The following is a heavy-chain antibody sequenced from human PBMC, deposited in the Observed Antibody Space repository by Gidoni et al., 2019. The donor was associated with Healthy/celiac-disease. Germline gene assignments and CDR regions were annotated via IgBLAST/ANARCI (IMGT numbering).Heavy chain of an antibody. J-gene: IGHJ2*01. CDR3: ARRRTAMVTYDWYFDL. D-gene: IGHD5-18*01. Sequence: QLQLQESGPGLVQPSETLSLTCTVSSASISSSSYYWGWIRQPPGKGLEWIGSIYYSGSTYYNPSLKSRVTISVDTSKNQFSLKLSSVTAADTAVYYCARRRTAMVTYDWYFDLWGRGTLVTVSS. CDR2: IYYSGST. V-gene: IGHV4-39*01. CDR1: SASISSSSYY.